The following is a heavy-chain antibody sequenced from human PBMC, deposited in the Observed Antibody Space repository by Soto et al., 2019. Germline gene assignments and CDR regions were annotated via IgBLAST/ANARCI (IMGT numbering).Heavy chain of an antibody. CDR2: INHSGST. J-gene: IGHJ6*02. CDR3: AGDYYGSGSPRPYGMDV. CDR1: GGCFSGYY. V-gene: IGHV4-34*01. Sequence: PSETRSLTDAVYGGCFSGYYWSWFRQPPGKGLAWIGEINHSGSTNYNPSLKSRVTISVDTSKNQFSLKLSSVTAADTAVYYCAGDYYGSGSPRPYGMDVWGQGTTVTVSS. D-gene: IGHD3-10*01.